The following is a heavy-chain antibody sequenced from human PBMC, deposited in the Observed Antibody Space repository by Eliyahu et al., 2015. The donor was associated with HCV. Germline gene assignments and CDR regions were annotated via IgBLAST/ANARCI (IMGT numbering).Heavy chain of an antibody. D-gene: IGHD1-26*01. V-gene: IGHV3-72*01. J-gene: IGHJ4*02. CDR1: GMPINNQY. Sequence: EVQLIESGGALVQPGGSLRLSCXVXGMPINNQYMDWVRQAPGMGXEWXGRIRXXVNGYATDYAASVEGRFTVSRDDSKNSLYLDINSLKTEDTGVYYCARGSDHSQWDFEFWGQGTLVTVSS. CDR3: ARGSDHSQWDFEF. CDR2: IRXXVNGYAT.